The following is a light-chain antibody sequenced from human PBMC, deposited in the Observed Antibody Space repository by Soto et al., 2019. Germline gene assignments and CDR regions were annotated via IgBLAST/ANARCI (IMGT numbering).Light chain of an antibody. V-gene: IGKV3-15*01. CDR2: DAS. CDR1: QSVSSY. J-gene: IGKJ1*01. Sequence: EKVMTQSPATLSVSPGETATLCCSASQSVSSYLDWYQQKPGQAPRILIYDASTRATGLPARFSGSGSGTEFTLHSRSLQSEDLAVYFCQQYDAWPETFGQGTNVEIQ. CDR3: QQYDAWPET.